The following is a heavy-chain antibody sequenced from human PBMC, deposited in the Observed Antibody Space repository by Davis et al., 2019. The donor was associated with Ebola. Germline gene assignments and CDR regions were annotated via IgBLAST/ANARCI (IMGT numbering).Heavy chain of an antibody. CDR3: ATESRSCSGGDCSPGSGRFDY. V-gene: IGHV1-18*01. Sequence: ASVKVSCKTSSYIFSTYGITCVRRAPGQGLEWMGWISTYNGNTNYAQTVQARITMTTDTSTSTAYMELRRLTSDDTAVYYCATESRSCSGGDCSPGSGRFDYWGQGSVVTVSS. J-gene: IGHJ4*02. CDR1: SYIFSTYG. D-gene: IGHD2-15*01. CDR2: ISTYNGNT.